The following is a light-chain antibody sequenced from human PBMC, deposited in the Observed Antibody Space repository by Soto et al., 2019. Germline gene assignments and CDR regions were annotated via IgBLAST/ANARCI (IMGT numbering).Light chain of an antibody. Sequence: DIQLTQSPSSLSASLCYTVTITCLAIQTVSRYLNWYQQKSGTAPKLLIYAASTLHTGVPSRFSGRGSGTDFTLTINNLQREDFADYFCQQTYSNLWTFGQGTKVDIK. CDR2: AAS. CDR3: QQTYSNLWT. V-gene: IGKV1-39*01. J-gene: IGKJ1*01. CDR1: QTVSRY.